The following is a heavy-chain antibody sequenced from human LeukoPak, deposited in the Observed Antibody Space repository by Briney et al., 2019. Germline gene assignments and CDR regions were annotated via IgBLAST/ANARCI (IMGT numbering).Heavy chain of an antibody. V-gene: IGHV1-18*01. J-gene: IGHJ4*02. D-gene: IGHD3-9*01. CDR1: GYTFTSYG. CDR3: ARGSTYYDILTGFLPLVPFDY. Sequence: ASVKVSCKASGYTFTSYGISWVRQAPGQGLEWMGWISAYSGNTNYAQKLQGRVTMTTDTSTSTAYMELRSLRSDDTAVYYCARGSTYYDILTGFLPLVPFDYWGQGTLVTVSS. CDR2: ISAYSGNT.